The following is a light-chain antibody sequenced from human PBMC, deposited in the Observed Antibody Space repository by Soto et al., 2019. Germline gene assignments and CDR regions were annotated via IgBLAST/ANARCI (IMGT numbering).Light chain of an antibody. V-gene: IGKV1-33*01. Sequence: IQMTQSPSSLSASVGDRVTITCQASRDIDNYLNWYQQKPGKAPNLLIYDASNLETGVPLRFSGSRCETHITLTISSLQPEDIGTYYCHQYDNRPFTFGQGTKLEIK. CDR3: HQYDNRPFT. CDR1: RDIDNY. CDR2: DAS. J-gene: IGKJ2*01.